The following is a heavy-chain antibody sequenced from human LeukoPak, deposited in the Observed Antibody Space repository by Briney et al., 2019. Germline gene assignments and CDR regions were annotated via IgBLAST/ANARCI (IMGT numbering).Heavy chain of an antibody. CDR1: GGSISSGGYY. D-gene: IGHD6-6*01. V-gene: IGHV4-30-2*01. Sequence: SQTLSLTCTVSGGSISSGGYYWSWIRQPPGKGLEWIGYIYHSGSTYYNPSLKSRVTISVDTSKNQFSLKLSSVTAADTAVYYCARRRSSSSSRWFDPWGQGTLVTVSS. J-gene: IGHJ5*02. CDR2: IYHSGST. CDR3: ARRRSSSSSRWFDP.